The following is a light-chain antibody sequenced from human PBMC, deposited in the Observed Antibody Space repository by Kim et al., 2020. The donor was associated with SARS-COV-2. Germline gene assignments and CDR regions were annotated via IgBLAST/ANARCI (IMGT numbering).Light chain of an antibody. CDR1: QSISSY. CDR2: AAS. V-gene: IGKV1-39*01. Sequence: SASVEDRVTITCRASQSISSYLNWYQQKPGKAPKLLIYAASSLQSVVPSRFSGSGSGTDFTLTISSLQPEDFATYYCQQSYSTWMFGQGTKVDIK. CDR3: QQSYSTWM. J-gene: IGKJ1*01.